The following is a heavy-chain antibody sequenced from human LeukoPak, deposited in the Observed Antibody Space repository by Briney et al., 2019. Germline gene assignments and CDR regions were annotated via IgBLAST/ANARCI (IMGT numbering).Heavy chain of an antibody. J-gene: IGHJ5*01. CDR1: GFTFSSYG. Sequence: PGGSLRLSCAASGFTFSSYGMHWVRQAPGKGLEWVAVIWYDGSNKYYADSVKGRFTISRDNSKNTLYLQMNSLRAEDTAAYYCASRYSSSWASPRFGSWGQGTLVTVSS. V-gene: IGHV3-33*01. CDR3: ASRYSSSWASPRFGS. D-gene: IGHD6-13*01. CDR2: IWYDGSNK.